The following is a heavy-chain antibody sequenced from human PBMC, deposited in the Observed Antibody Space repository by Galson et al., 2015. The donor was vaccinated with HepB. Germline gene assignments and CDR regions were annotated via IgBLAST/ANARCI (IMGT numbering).Heavy chain of an antibody. J-gene: IGHJ6*02. V-gene: IGHV3-33*07. D-gene: IGHD3-9*01. CDR2: IWHDGSRQ. CDR1: GFTFSSHG. CDR3: ARDVLRFFDWSEKNFYYYGMDV. Sequence: SLRLSCAASGFTFSSHGMYWVRQAPGKGLEWVAVIWHDGSRQYYGDSVKGRFTISRDNSKNTLYLQMNRLRDEDTAVYYCARDVLRFFDWSEKNFYYYGMDVWGQGTTVTVSS.